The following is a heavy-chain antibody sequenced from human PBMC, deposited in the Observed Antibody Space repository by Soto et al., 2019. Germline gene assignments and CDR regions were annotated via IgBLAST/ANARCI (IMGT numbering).Heavy chain of an antibody. D-gene: IGHD3-22*01. CDR3: ARDRGPSSGYYPYWFDP. Sequence: SVKVSCKASVGTFSSYAIRWVRQAPGQGLEWMGEIIPIFGTANYAQKFQGRVTITADESTSTAYMELSSLRSEDTAVYYCARDRGPSSGYYPYWFDPWGQGTLVTVSS. CDR2: IIPIFGTA. J-gene: IGHJ5*02. CDR1: VGTFSSYA. V-gene: IGHV1-69*13.